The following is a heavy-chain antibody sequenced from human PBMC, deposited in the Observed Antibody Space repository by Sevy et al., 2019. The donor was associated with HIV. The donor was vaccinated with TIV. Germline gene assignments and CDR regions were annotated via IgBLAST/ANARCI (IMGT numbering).Heavy chain of an antibody. D-gene: IGHD2-2*01. V-gene: IGHV1-18*01. CDR1: GYTFSSYG. Sequence: ASVKVSCKASGYTFSSYGISWVRQAPGQGLEWMGWISAYTGNTNYAPKYQGRVTMTTDTSTTTAYLELRNLRSADTAVTFFERGKPPGVVIVPPAVPGGIDYWGQGTLVTVSS. J-gene: IGHJ4*02. CDR3: ERGKPPGVVIVPPAVPGGIDY. CDR2: ISAYTGNT.